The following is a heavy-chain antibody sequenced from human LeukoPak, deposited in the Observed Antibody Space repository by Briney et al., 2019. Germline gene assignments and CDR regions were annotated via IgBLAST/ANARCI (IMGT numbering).Heavy chain of an antibody. CDR1: GGSISSYY. CDR3: VRCGPANWGLGLWDS. D-gene: IGHD7-27*01. J-gene: IGHJ4*02. V-gene: IGHV4-59*01. Sequence: SETLSLTCTVSGGSISSYYWSWIRQPPGKGLEWIGYIYYSGSTNYNPSLKSRVTMSVDTSKNQFSLKLNSVTAADTAVYYCVRCGPANWGLGLWDSWGQGTLVTVSS. CDR2: IYYSGST.